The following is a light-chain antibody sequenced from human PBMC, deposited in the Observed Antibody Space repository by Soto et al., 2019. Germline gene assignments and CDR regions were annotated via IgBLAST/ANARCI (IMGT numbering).Light chain of an antibody. V-gene: IGKV3-15*01. CDR1: QSVSSN. CDR2: GAS. J-gene: IGKJ1*01. Sequence: EIVMTQSPATLSVSPGERATLSCRASQSVSSNLAWYQQKPGQAPRLLIYGASTRSTGIPARFSGSGSGTEFTLNISSLQSEDFADYNWPPWTFGQGTKVEIK. CDR3: PPWT.